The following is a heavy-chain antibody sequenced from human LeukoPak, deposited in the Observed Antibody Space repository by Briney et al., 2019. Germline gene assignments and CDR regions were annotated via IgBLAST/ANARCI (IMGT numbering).Heavy chain of an antibody. CDR3: ARDVTMILAPYAFDI. D-gene: IGHD3-22*01. CDR2: ISSSSSTI. V-gene: IGHV3-48*04. Sequence: GESLRLSCAASGFTFSSYSMNWVRQAPGKGLEWVSYISSSSSTIYYADSVKDRFTISTDIAKNSLYLQMNSLRAEDTAVYFCARDVTMILAPYAFDIWGQGTIVTVSS. CDR1: GFTFSSYS. J-gene: IGHJ3*02.